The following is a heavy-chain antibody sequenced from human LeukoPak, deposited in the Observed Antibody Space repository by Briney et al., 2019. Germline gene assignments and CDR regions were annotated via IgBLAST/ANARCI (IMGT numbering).Heavy chain of an antibody. V-gene: IGHV3-30*14. D-gene: IGHD6-19*01. Sequence: GGSLRLSCAASGFTFSSYAMHWARQAPGKGLEWVAVISYDGSNKYYADSVKGRFTISRDNSKNTLYLQMNSLRTEDTAVYYCARDRADSSGWFNYWYFALWGRGTLVTVSS. CDR3: ARDRADSSGWFNYWYFAL. CDR2: ISYDGSNK. CDR1: GFTFSSYA. J-gene: IGHJ2*01.